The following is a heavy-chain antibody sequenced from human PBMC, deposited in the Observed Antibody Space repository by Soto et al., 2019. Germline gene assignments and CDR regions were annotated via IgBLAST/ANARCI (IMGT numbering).Heavy chain of an antibody. CDR2: ISGSGGST. Sequence: SWGPCGVTVSSYEMRGGGQDRGEGMEWDGGISGSGGSTYYAFTVKGRFTIYRDNSKNTLYMAMNRLRAEDTGVYSCARTVNTYGNAYWGQGT. J-gene: IGHJ1*01. CDR3: ARTVNTYGNAY. V-gene: IGHV3-23*01. D-gene: IGHD5-18*01. CDR1: GVTVSSYE.